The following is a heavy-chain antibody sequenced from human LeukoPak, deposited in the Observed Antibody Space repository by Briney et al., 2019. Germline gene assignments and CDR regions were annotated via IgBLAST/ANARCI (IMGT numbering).Heavy chain of an antibody. CDR3: TRAVTTQPFFDY. J-gene: IGHJ4*02. Sequence: SETLSLTCAVYGGSFSGYYWSWIRQPPGKGLEWIGEINHSGSTNYNPSLKSRVTISVDTSNNQFSLKLSSVTAADTAVYYCTRAVTTQPFFDYWGQGILVTVSS. CDR2: INHSGST. V-gene: IGHV4-34*01. D-gene: IGHD4-17*01. CDR1: GGSFSGYY.